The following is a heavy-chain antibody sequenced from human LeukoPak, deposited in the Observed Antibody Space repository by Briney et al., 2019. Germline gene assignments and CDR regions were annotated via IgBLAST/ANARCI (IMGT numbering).Heavy chain of an antibody. CDR3: ARDGDILTGYYKYYFDY. J-gene: IGHJ4*02. CDR2: ITTSSSYI. V-gene: IGHV3-21*01. CDR1: GFTFSSYT. Sequence: GGSLRLPCAASGFTFSSYTMNWVRQAPGKGLEWVSSITTSSSYIYYADSVKGRFTISRDNAKNSLYLQMDSLRAEDTAVYYCARDGDILTGYYKYYFDYWGQGTLVSVTS. D-gene: IGHD3-9*01.